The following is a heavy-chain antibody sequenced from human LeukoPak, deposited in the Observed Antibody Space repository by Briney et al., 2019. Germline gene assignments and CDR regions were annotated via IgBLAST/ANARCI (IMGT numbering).Heavy chain of an antibody. CDR1: GFTFSSYN. D-gene: IGHD3-9*01. V-gene: IGHV3-48*04. Sequence: GGSLRLSCAASGFTFSSYNMNWVRQAPGKGLEWVSYISSSSSIIYYADSVKGRFTISRDNAKNSLYLQMSSLRAEDTSVYYCARVLRYFDWGTSYGMDVWGQGTTVTVSS. CDR3: ARVLRYFDWGTSYGMDV. J-gene: IGHJ6*02. CDR2: ISSSSSII.